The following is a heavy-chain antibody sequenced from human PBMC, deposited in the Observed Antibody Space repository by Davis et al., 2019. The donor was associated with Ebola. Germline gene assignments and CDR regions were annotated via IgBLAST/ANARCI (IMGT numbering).Heavy chain of an antibody. CDR1: GFSLSTSGVG. CDR2: IYWDDDK. CDR3: AHTPPNNSSGYPFKY. D-gene: IGHD3-22*01. J-gene: IGHJ4*02. Sequence: SGPTLVKPTQTLTLTCTFSGFSLSTSGVGVGWIRQPPGKALEWLALIYWDDDKRYSPSLKSRLTITKDTSKNQVVLTMTNMDPVDTATYYCAHTPPNNSSGYPFKYWGQGTLVTVSS. V-gene: IGHV2-5*02.